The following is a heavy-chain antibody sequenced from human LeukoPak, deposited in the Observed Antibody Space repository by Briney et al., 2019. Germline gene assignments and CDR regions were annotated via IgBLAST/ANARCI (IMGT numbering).Heavy chain of an antibody. Sequence: EGSLRLSCAASGFTVSSNYMSWVRQAPGKGLEWVSVIYSGGSTYYADSVKGRFTISRDNSKNTLYLQMNSLRAEDTAVYYCARETAAAFDYWGQGTPVTVSS. CDR3: ARETAAAFDY. V-gene: IGHV3-53*01. CDR2: IYSGGST. J-gene: IGHJ4*02. CDR1: GFTVSSNY. D-gene: IGHD6-13*01.